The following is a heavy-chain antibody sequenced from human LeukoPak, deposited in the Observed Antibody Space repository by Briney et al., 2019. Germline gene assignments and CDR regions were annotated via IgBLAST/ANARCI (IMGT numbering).Heavy chain of an antibody. CDR2: INSDGSST. J-gene: IGHJ4*02. CDR1: GFTFSSYW. D-gene: IGHD3-22*01. Sequence: PGGSMRLSCAASGFTFSSYWMHWVRHAPGKGLVWVSRINSDGSSTSYADSVKGRFTISRDNAKNTLYLQMNSLRAEDTAVYYCARDYYYDSSGYYDYWGQGTLVTVSS. V-gene: IGHV3-74*01. CDR3: ARDYYYDSSGYYDY.